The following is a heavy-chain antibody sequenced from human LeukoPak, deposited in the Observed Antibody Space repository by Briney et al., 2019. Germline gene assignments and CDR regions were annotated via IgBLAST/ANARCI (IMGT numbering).Heavy chain of an antibody. J-gene: IGHJ6*02. CDR2: ISAYNGNT. D-gene: IGHD6-19*01. V-gene: IGHV1-18*01. CDR1: GYTFTSYG. CDR3: ARDEGSGRPRYGMDV. Sequence: ASVKVSCKASGYTFTSYGISWVRQAPGQGLEWVGWISAYNGNTNYAQKLQGRVTMTTDTSTSTAYMELRSLRSDDTAVYYCARDEGSGRPRYGMDVWGQGTTVTVSS.